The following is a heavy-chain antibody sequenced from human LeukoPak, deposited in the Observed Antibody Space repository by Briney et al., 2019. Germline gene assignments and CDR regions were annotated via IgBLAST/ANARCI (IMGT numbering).Heavy chain of an antibody. Sequence: GGSLRLSCAASGFTFSSYGMHWVRQAPGKGLEWVAFIRYDGSNKYYADSVKGRFTISRDNSKNTLYLQMNSLRAEDTAVYYCATTSGFYDSGSFDYWGQGTLVTVSS. CDR2: IRYDGSNK. J-gene: IGHJ4*02. D-gene: IGHD3-10*01. V-gene: IGHV3-30*02. CDR3: ATTSGFYDSGSFDY. CDR1: GFTFSSYG.